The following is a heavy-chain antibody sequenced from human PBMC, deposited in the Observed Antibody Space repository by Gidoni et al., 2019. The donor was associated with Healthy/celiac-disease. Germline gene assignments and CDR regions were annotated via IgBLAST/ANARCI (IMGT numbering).Heavy chain of an antibody. V-gene: IGHV3-74*01. Sequence: EVQLVASGGGLVPPGGSLRLPCAASGFTFSSSWMHWVRQAPGKGLVWVSRINSDGSSTSYADSVKGRFTISRDNAKNTLYLQMNSLRAEDTAVYYCARDPGRWGGMDVWGQGTTVTVSS. CDR1: GFTFSSSW. CDR3: ARDPGRWGGMDV. D-gene: IGHD3-16*01. J-gene: IGHJ6*02. CDR2: INSDGSST.